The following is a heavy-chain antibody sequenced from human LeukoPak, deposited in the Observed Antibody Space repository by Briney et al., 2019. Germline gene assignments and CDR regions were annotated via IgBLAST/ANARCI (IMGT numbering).Heavy chain of an antibody. CDR3: ARLSMLGYCSGGSCSLAMDV. CDR2: IYYNGDT. Sequence: PSETLSLTCTVSGGSIRSYYWSWIRQPPGKGLEWIGHIYYNGDTNYNPSLKSRVTISLDTSKNQFSLKLTSVTAADTAVYYCARLSMLGYCSGGSCSLAMDVWGKGTTVTISS. J-gene: IGHJ6*04. D-gene: IGHD2-15*01. V-gene: IGHV4-59*08. CDR1: GGSIRSYY.